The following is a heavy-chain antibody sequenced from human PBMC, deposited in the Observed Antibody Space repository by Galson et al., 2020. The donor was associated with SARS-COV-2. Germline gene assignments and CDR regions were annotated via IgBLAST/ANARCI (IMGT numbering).Heavy chain of an antibody. CDR2: ISHSGSS. Sequence: SQTLSLTCSVYGESFNTYYWSWIRQPPGKGLEWIGEISHSGSSIYNPSLKRPVTISVDTSKNQFSLKLYSVTAADTAVYYCARSREAYCGGDCTYYYFGPWGQGTPVTVSS. V-gene: IGHV4-34*01. CDR1: GESFNTYY. CDR3: ARSREAYCGGDCTYYYFGP. J-gene: IGHJ5*02. D-gene: IGHD2-21*02.